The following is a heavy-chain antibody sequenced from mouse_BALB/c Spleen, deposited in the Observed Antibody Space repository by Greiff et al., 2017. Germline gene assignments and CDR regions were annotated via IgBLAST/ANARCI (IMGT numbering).Heavy chain of an antibody. CDR2: INPSSGYT. D-gene: IGHD1-1*02. Sequence: VQLQQSAAELARPGASVKMSCKASGYTFTSYTMHWVKQRPGQGLEWIGYINPSSGYTEYNQKFKDKTTLTADKSSSTAYMQLSSLTSEDSAVYYCARYGGTGDYFDYWGQGTTLTVSS. CDR1: GYTFTSYT. V-gene: IGHV1-4*02. CDR3: ARYGGTGDYFDY. J-gene: IGHJ2*01.